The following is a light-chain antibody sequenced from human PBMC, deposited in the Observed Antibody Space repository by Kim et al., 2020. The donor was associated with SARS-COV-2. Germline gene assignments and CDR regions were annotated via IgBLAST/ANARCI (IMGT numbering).Light chain of an antibody. V-gene: IGLV4-69*01. CDR1: SENRRYA. J-gene: IGLJ2*01. Sequence: SVRLAGTLSSENRRYAGAWHQQQPEKGPRFLIKINTDGSHTKGDGIPDRFSGSSFGAERYLSISTLQSEDEADYYCQTWGTASQVFGGGTQLTVL. CDR2: INTDGSH. CDR3: QTWGTASQV.